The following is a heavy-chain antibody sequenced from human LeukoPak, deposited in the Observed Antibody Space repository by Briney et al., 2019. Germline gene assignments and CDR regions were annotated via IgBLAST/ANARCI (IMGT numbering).Heavy chain of an antibody. Sequence: GGSLRLPCAASGFTFSIFGMHWVRQAPGKGLEWVAVLWFDGSNRYNEESVKGRFTISRDDSKNTLYLQMNSLRAEDTAVYYCARGSGAFDMWGQGTMVTVSS. CDR3: ARGSGAFDM. V-gene: IGHV3-33*01. J-gene: IGHJ3*02. CDR2: LWFDGSNR. CDR1: GFTFSIFG.